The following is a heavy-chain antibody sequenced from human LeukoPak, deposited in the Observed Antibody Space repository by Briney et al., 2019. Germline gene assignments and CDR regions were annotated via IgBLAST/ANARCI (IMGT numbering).Heavy chain of an antibody. V-gene: IGHV3-48*03. D-gene: IGHD4/OR15-4a*01. J-gene: IGHJ4*02. CDR3: ARRAGAYSHPYDY. CDR2: ISSSGTTI. Sequence: PGGSLRLSCAASGFTFSSYEMNWVRQAPGKGLEWISYISSSGTTIYYADSVKGRFTISRDNAENSLYLQMNSLRVEDTAVYYCARRAGAYSHPYDYWGQGTLVTVSS. CDR1: GFTFSSYE.